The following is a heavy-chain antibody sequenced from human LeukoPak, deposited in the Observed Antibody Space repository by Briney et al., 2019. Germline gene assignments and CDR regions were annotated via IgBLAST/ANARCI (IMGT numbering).Heavy chain of an antibody. CDR1: GFTFSSYA. D-gene: IGHD3-22*01. J-gene: IGHJ4*02. Sequence: PGGSLRLSCAASGFTFSSYAMSWVRQAPGKGLEWISYINADSSTIQYADSVRGRFTTSRDNAKNSLYLQMNSLRAEGTAVYYCVRDNSRGQSLGVIYWGQGSLVTVSS. CDR2: INADSSTI. V-gene: IGHV3-48*01. CDR3: VRDNSRGQSLGVIY.